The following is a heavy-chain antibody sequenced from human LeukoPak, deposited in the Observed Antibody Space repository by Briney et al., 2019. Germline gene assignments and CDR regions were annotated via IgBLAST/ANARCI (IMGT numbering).Heavy chain of an antibody. D-gene: IGHD3-9*01. CDR2: ISGSGGTT. CDR3: AKGLINDWSALEY. J-gene: IGHJ4*02. V-gene: IGHV3-23*01. CDR1: GFTFSSYA. Sequence: PGGSLRLSCAASGFTFSSYAMTWVRQAPGKGLDWVSAISGSGGTTYSADSVRGRFTISRDNSKSTLYLQMNSLRAEDTAVYYCAKGLINDWSALEYWGQGTLVTVSS.